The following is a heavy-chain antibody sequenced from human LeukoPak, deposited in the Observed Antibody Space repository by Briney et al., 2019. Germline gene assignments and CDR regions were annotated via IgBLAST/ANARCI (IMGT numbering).Heavy chain of an antibody. Sequence: PSETLSLTCTVSGGSISSYYWSWIRQPPGKGLEWIGYIYYSGSTNYNPSLKSRVTISVDTSKNQFSLKLSSVTAADTAVYYCARVGRYYGSGAFDPWGQGTLVTVSS. V-gene: IGHV4-59*01. CDR3: ARVGRYYGSGAFDP. J-gene: IGHJ5*02. CDR1: GGSISSYY. D-gene: IGHD3-10*01. CDR2: IYYSGST.